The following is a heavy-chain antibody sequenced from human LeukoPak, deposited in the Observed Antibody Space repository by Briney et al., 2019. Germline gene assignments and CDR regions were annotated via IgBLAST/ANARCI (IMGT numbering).Heavy chain of an antibody. CDR1: GYTFTGYG. D-gene: IGHD5-12*01. Sequence: GASVKVSCKASGYTFTGYGISWVRQAPGQGLEWMGWISAYNGNTNYAQKLQGRVTMTTDTSTSTAYMELRSLRSDDTAVYYCARETHSGYLPNYYYYYYMDVWGKGTTVTVSS. CDR3: ARETHSGYLPNYYYYYYMDV. J-gene: IGHJ6*03. CDR2: ISAYNGNT. V-gene: IGHV1-18*01.